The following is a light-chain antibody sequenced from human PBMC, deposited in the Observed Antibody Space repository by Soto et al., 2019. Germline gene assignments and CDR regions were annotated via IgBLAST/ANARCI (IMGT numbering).Light chain of an antibody. CDR1: SSDVGGYNY. Sequence: QSALSHPPSASWSPGHSVTISCTGTSSDVGGYNYVSWYQQHPGKAPKLMIYEVSKRPSGVPDRFSGSKSGNTASLTVSGFQAEDEADYYCSSYAGSNYVFGTGTKVTVL. J-gene: IGLJ1*01. CDR2: EVS. CDR3: SSYAGSNYV. V-gene: IGLV2-8*01.